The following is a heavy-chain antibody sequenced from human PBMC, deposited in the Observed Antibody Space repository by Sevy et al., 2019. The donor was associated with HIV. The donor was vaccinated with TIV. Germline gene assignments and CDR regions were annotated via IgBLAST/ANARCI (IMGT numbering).Heavy chain of an antibody. V-gene: IGHV3-48*01. CDR1: GFTFSSYS. CDR2: ISSSSSTI. CDR3: ARENIFLEWLLYPTDAFDI. Sequence: GGSLRLSCAASGFTFSSYSMNWVRQAPGKGLEWISYISSSSSTIYYADSVKGRFTISRDNAKNSLYLQMKSLRAEDTDVYYCARENIFLEWLLYPTDAFDIWDQGTMVTVSS. D-gene: IGHD3-3*01. J-gene: IGHJ3*02.